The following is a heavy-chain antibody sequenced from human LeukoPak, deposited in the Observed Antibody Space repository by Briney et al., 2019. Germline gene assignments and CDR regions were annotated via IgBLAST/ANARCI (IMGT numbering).Heavy chain of an antibody. CDR1: GGSISSYY. V-gene: IGHV4-59*12. J-gene: IGHJ4*02. D-gene: IGHD5-18*01. CDR3: AREVDTAMAD. Sequence: PSETLSLTCTVSGGSISSYYWSWIRQPPGKGLEWIGYIYHSGSTYYNPSLKSRVTISVDRSKNQFSLKLSSVTAADTAVYYCAREVDTAMADWGQGTLVTVSS. CDR2: IYHSGST.